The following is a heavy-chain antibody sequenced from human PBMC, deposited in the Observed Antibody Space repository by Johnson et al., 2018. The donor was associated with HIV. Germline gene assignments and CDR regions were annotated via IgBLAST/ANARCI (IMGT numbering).Heavy chain of an antibody. D-gene: IGHD5-24*01. V-gene: IGHV3-66*01. Sequence: VQLVESGGGVVQHGRSLRLSCAASGFTFSTYTLHWVRQAPGKGLEWVSVLFSGGSTYYADSVKGRFTISRDNSKNTLYLQMNSLRAEDTAVYYCARACRDGYTCDAFDIWGQVTMVTVSS. J-gene: IGHJ3*02. CDR3: ARACRDGYTCDAFDI. CDR2: LFSGGST. CDR1: GFTFSTYT.